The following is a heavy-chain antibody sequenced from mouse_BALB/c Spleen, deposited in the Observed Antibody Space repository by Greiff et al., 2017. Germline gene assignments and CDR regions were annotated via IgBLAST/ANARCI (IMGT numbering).Heavy chain of an antibody. Sequence: EVKLMESGPGLVKPSQSLSLTCSVTGYSITSGYYWNWIRQFPGNKLEWMGYISYDGSNNYNPSLKNRISITRDTSKNQFFLKLNSVTTEDTATYYCARDPITTVVATIRYYAMDYWGQGTSVTVSS. V-gene: IGHV3-6*02. J-gene: IGHJ4*01. CDR3: ARDPITTVVATIRYYAMDY. CDR2: ISYDGSN. CDR1: GYSITSGYY. D-gene: IGHD1-1*01.